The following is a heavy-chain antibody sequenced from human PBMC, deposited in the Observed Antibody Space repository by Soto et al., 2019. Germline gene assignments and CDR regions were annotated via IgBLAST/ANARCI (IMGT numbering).Heavy chain of an antibody. J-gene: IGHJ4*02. Sequence: EVQLLESGGGLVQPGGSLRLSCAASGFTFSSYAMSWVRQAPGKGLEWVSAISGSGGSTYYADSVKGRFTISRDNSENTLYLQMNSLSAEATAVYYCARRSSGWYFAYWGQGTLVTVSS. CDR3: ARRSSGWYFAY. D-gene: IGHD6-19*01. CDR2: ISGSGGST. CDR1: GFTFSSYA. V-gene: IGHV3-23*01.